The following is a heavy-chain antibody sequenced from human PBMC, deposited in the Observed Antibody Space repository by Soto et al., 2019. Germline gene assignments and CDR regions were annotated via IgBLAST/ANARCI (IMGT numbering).Heavy chain of an antibody. V-gene: IGHV3-30*18. CDR1: GGPFSSYG. Sequence: GGSLRLSCAASGGPFSSYGMHWVRQAPGKGLEWVAVISYDGSNKYYADSVKGRFTISRDNSKNTLYLQMNSLRAEDTAVYYCAKRNDYRHYYYYYGMDVWGQGTTVTVSS. J-gene: IGHJ6*02. CDR3: AKRNDYRHYYYYYGMDV. CDR2: ISYDGSNK. D-gene: IGHD4-4*01.